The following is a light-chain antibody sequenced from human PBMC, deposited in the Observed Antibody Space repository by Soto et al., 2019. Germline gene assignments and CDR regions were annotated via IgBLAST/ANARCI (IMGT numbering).Light chain of an antibody. CDR1: SSDVGSYNL. CDR3: CSYAGSSTVV. J-gene: IGLJ2*01. V-gene: IGLV2-23*02. CDR2: EVS. Sequence: QSALTQPASVSGSPGQSITISCTRTSSDVGSYNLVSWYQQYPGKAPKVMIYEVSERPSGLSNRFSGSKSGNTASLTISGLQAEDEADYYCCSYAGSSTVVFGGGTKLTVL.